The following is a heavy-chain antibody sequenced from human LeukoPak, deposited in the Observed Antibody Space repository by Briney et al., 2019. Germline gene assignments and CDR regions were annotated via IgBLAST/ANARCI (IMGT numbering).Heavy chain of an antibody. V-gene: IGHV3-48*02. CDR3: AKVIRGGYGMDV. J-gene: IGHJ6*02. CDR1: GFTFSGFG. CDR2: ISDSSSLT. Sequence: PGGSLRLSCAASGFTFSGFGMIWVRQAPGKGLEWVSYISDSSSLTDYADSVRGRFTISRDNAKNSLSLQSNSLRDEDTAVYFCAKVIRGGYGMDVWGQGTTVTVSS. D-gene: IGHD3-10*01.